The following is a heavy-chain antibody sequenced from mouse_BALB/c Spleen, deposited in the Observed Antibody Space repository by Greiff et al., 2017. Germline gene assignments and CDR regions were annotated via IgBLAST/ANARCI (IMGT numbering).Heavy chain of an antibody. D-gene: IGHD1-1*01. Sequence: VQLQQSGTVLARPGASVKMSCKASGYSFTSYWMHWVKQRPGQGLEWIGAIYPGNSDTSYNQKFKGKAKLTAVTSASTAYMELSSLTNEDSAVYYCTSGYYGSRDYWGQGTTLTVSS. V-gene: IGHV1-5*01. J-gene: IGHJ2*01. CDR2: IYPGNSDT. CDR1: GYSFTSYW. CDR3: TSGYYGSRDY.